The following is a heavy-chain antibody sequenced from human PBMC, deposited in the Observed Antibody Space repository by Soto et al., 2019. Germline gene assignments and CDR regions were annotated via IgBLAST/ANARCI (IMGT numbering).Heavy chain of an antibody. V-gene: IGHV3-23*01. CDR3: AKRTTYYYGSGSYYYYRFDY. Sequence: GGSLRLSCAASGFTFSSYAMSWVRQAPGKGLEWVSAISGSGGSTYYADSVKGRFTISRDNSKNTLYLQMNSLRAEDTAVYYCAKRTTYYYGSGSYYYYRFDYWGQGTLVTVSS. CDR2: ISGSGGST. J-gene: IGHJ4*02. CDR1: GFTFSSYA. D-gene: IGHD3-10*01.